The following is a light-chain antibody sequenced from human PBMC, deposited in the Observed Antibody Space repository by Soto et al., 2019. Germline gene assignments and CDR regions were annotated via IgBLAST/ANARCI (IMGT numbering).Light chain of an antibody. J-gene: IGLJ1*01. CDR2: EVN. V-gene: IGLV2-23*02. CDR1: SGDIGTYNL. CDR3: CSFAGSGTGV. Sequence: QSVLTQPASVSGSPGQSIAISCTGTSGDIGTYNLVSWYQQHPGKAPKLMISEVNKRPSGVSDRFSGSKSGDTASLTISGLRTEVEADYYCCSFAGSGTGVFGTGTKLTVL.